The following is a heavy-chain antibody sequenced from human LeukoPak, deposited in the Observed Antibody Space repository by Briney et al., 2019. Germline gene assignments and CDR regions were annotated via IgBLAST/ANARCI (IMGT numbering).Heavy chain of an antibody. D-gene: IGHD2/OR15-2a*01. CDR1: GFTFSSYW. Sequence: GGSLRLSCAASGFTFSSYWMTWVRQAPGKGLEWGANTKQDGSEKYYVDSVKGRFTISRDNAKNSLYLQMNSLRGEDTAVYYCARDLFNTADYWGQGTLVTVSS. V-gene: IGHV3-7*05. CDR3: ARDLFNTADY. J-gene: IGHJ4*02. CDR2: TKQDGSEK.